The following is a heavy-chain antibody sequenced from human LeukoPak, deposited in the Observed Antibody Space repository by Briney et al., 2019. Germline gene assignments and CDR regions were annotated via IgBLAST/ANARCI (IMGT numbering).Heavy chain of an antibody. Sequence: ASVKVSCKASGYTFTSYGISWVRQAPGQGLEWMGWISAYNGNTNYAQKLQGRVTMTTDTSTSTAYMELRSLRSDDTAVYYCARDRGMVRGVRGNGMDVWGQGTTVTVSS. CDR3: ARDRGMVRGVRGNGMDV. V-gene: IGHV1-18*01. CDR1: GYTFTSYG. D-gene: IGHD3-10*01. J-gene: IGHJ6*02. CDR2: ISAYNGNT.